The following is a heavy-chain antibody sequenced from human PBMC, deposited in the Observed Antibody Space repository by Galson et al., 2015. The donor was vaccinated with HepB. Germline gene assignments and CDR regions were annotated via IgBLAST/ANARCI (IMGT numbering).Heavy chain of an antibody. J-gene: IGHJ4*02. V-gene: IGHV6-1*01. Sequence: CAISGDSVSTNIVAWNWIRQSPSRGLEWLGRTYYRSKWYNDYAVSVQSRITINPDTSKNQFSLKLNSVTAADTAVYFCATLRVGATKSADSWGQGTLVTVSA. CDR3: ATLRVGATKSADS. CDR2: TYYRSKWYN. D-gene: IGHD1-26*01. CDR1: GDSVSTNIVA.